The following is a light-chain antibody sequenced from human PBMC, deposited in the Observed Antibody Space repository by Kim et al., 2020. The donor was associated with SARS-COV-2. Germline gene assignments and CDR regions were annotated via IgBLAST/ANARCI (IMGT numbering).Light chain of an antibody. CDR1: KSLVYSDGNTY. CDR2: KVS. CDR3: MQGTHWPYS. J-gene: IGKJ2*03. V-gene: IGKV2-30*01. Sequence: QPASISCRSSKSLVYSDGNTYLHWFQQRPGQSPRRLIYKVSNRDSGVPDRFSGSGSGTDFTLTINRVEAEDVAVYYCMQGTHWPYSFGLGTKLEI.